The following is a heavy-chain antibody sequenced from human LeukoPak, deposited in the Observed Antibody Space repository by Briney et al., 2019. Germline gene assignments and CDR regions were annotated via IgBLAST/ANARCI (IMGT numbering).Heavy chain of an antibody. CDR1: GFTFSSYW. CDR2: INSDGSST. Sequence: PGGSLGLSCAASGFTFSSYWMHWVRQAPGKGLVWVSRINSDGSSTSYADSVKGRFTISRDNAKNTLYLQMNSLRAEDTAVYYCASTYDSSGYYDYWGQGTLVTVSS. V-gene: IGHV3-74*01. CDR3: ASTYDSSGYYDY. J-gene: IGHJ4*02. D-gene: IGHD3-22*01.